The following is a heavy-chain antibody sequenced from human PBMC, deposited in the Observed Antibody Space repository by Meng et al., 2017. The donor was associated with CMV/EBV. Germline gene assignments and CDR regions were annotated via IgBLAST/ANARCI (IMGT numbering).Heavy chain of an antibody. J-gene: IGHJ5*02. Sequence: QGQLVQSGAEVKKPGSSVKVSCKVSGGTFSSYAISWVRQAPGQGLEWMGGIIPIFGTANYAQKFQGRVTITADESMSTAYMELSSLRSEDTAVYYCARGGYSYGFFWFDPWCQGTLVTVSS. CDR2: IIPIFGTA. CDR3: ARGGYSYGFFWFDP. CDR1: GGTFSSYA. D-gene: IGHD5-18*01. V-gene: IGHV1-69*01.